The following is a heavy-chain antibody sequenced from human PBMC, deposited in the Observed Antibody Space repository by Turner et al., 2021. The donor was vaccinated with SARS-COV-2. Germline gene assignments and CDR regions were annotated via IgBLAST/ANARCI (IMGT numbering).Heavy chain of an antibody. CDR3: AREGVAGFDY. CDR1: GYTFTSDG. D-gene: IGHD6-19*01. V-gene: IGHV1-18*01. Sequence: QVQMVQSGVEVKKPGPSVKVSCKTSGYTFTSDGISRLRQAPGQGLEWMVWISAYSGNTNYAQKLQGRVTMTSDTSTSTAYMELSSVRSDDTAVYYCAREGVAGFDYWGQGTLVTVSS. J-gene: IGHJ4*02. CDR2: ISAYSGNT.